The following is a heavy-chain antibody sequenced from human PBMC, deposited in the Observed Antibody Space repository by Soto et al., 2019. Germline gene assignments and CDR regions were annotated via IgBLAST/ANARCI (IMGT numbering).Heavy chain of an antibody. Sequence: GASVKVSCKASGYAFTTYGLHWVRQAPGQRLEWMGWINAGNGNTKYSQKFQGRVTITRDTSANTAYMELSRLTSEDTAVYYCAKYCSGGSCYGGYDYWGQGTQVTVSS. V-gene: IGHV1-3*01. J-gene: IGHJ4*02. CDR1: GYAFTTYG. CDR2: INAGNGNT. D-gene: IGHD2-15*01. CDR3: AKYCSGGSCYGGYDY.